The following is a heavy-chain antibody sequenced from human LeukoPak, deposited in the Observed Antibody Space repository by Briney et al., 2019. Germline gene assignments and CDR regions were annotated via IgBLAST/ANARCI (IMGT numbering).Heavy chain of an antibody. CDR3: ERDKSSSTNLFDY. D-gene: IGHD2-2*01. J-gene: IGHJ4*02. CDR2: IWYDGSNR. V-gene: IGHV3-33*01. CDR1: GFTFSSYG. Sequence: GGSLRLSCAASGFTFSSYGMHWVRQAPGKGLEWVAVIWYDGSNRYYADSVKGRFTISRDNSKNTLDLQMNSLRAEDTAVYYCERDKSSSTNLFDYWGQGTLVTVSS.